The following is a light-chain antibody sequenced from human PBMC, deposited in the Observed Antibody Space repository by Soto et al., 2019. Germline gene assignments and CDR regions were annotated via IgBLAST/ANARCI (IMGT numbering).Light chain of an antibody. V-gene: IGKV3-20*01. CDR2: AAS. Sequence: EIVLTQSPGALSLSPGERATLSCRASQSVSSGSLAWYQQKPGQAPRLLIYAASARATGIPDRFSGSGSGTDFTLTVNRLEPEDFAVYYCQQYHNSPRTFGQGTKVEIK. J-gene: IGKJ1*01. CDR3: QQYHNSPRT. CDR1: QSVSSGS.